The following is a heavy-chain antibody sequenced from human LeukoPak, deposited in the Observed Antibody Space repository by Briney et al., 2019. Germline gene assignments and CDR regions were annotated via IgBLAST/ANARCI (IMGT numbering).Heavy chain of an antibody. CDR1: GYTFTNYG. CDR2: ISANNGET. Sequence: ASVRVSCKPSGYTFTNYGITWVRQAPGQGLEWVVWISANNGETNYAQKFQGRVTVTTDTSTSTAYMELRSLRSDDTAVYYCARAPPRVTAAGYDYWGQGTLVTVSS. J-gene: IGHJ4*02. D-gene: IGHD6-13*01. CDR3: ARAPPRVTAAGYDY. V-gene: IGHV1-18*01.